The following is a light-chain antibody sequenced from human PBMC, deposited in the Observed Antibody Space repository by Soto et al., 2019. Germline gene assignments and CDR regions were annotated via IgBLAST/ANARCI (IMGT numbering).Light chain of an antibody. CDR3: SSYTLSSTVA. V-gene: IGLV2-14*03. CDR1: SSDVGGYNS. J-gene: IGLJ2*01. CDR2: DVS. Sequence: QSVLTQPASVSGSPGQSITISCTGTSSDVGGYNSVSWYQHHPGNAPKLMIYDVSNRPSGVSNRFSGSKSGNTASLTISGLQTEDEADYYCSSYTLSSTVAFGGGTKLTVL.